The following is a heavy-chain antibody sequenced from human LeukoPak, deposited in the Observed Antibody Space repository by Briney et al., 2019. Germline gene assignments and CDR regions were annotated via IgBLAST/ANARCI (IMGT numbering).Heavy chain of an antibody. CDR3: ARGDYYDSSGYPIDY. Sequence: SETPSLTCNVSGDSIRSYYWGWIRQPPGKGLEWIGNIYYRGSTYYNPSLKSRVTISVDTSKNQFSLELSSVTAADTAVYYCARGDYYDSSGYPIDYWGQGTLVTVSS. CDR1: GDSIRSYY. CDR2: IYYRGST. V-gene: IGHV4-39*01. J-gene: IGHJ4*02. D-gene: IGHD3-22*01.